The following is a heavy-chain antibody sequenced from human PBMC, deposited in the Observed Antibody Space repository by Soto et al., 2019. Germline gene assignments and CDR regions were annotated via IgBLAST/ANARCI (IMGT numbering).Heavy chain of an antibody. V-gene: IGHV2-5*02. Sequence: GLDLEWLALIYWDDDKRYSPSLKSRLTITKDTSKNQVVLTMTNMDPVDTATYYCAHSYSVAFDIWGQGTMVTVSS. CDR3: AHSYSVAFDI. CDR2: IYWDDDK. D-gene: IGHD2-15*01. J-gene: IGHJ3*02.